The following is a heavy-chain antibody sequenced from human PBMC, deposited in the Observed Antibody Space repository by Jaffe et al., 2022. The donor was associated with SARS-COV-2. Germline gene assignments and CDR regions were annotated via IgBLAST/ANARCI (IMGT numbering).Heavy chain of an antibody. J-gene: IGHJ6*02. CDR3: AKDLVVVPAATYYYYYGMDV. CDR2: ISGSGGST. V-gene: IGHV3-23*01. Sequence: EVQLLESGGGLVQPGGSLRLSCAASGFTFSSYAMSWVRQAPGKGLEWVSAISGSGGSTYYADSVKGRFTISRDNSKNTLYLQMNSLRAEDTAVYYCAKDLVVVPAATYYYYYGMDVWGQGTTVTVSS. CDR1: GFTFSSYA. D-gene: IGHD2-2*01.